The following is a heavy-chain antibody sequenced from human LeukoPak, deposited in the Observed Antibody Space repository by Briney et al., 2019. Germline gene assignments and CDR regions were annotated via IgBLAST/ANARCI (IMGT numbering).Heavy chain of an antibody. D-gene: IGHD1-26*01. CDR1: GGTFSSYA. CDR3: ARTDSGSFSFDY. V-gene: IGHV1-69*06. J-gene: IGHJ4*02. CDR2: IIPIFGTA. Sequence: SVKVPCKASGGTFSSYAISWVRQAPGQGLEWMGRIIPIFGTANYAQNFQDRVTITADKSTSTAYMELSSLRSEDTAVYYCARTDSGSFSFDYWGQGTLVTVSS.